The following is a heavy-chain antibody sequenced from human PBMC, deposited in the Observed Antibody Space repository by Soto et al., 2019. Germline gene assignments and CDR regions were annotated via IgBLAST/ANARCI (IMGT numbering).Heavy chain of an antibody. J-gene: IGHJ5*02. CDR3: APTYYYDSSGYPPSES. V-gene: IGHV3-23*01. Sequence: GSLRLSCAASGFTFSSYAMSWVRQAPGKGLEWVSAISVSVGSTYYADSVKGRFNISRDNSKNTLYLQMNSLRAEDTAVYYCAPTYYYDSSGYPPSESWGQGNMVSVSS. CDR1: GFTFSSYA. CDR2: ISVSVGST. D-gene: IGHD3-22*01.